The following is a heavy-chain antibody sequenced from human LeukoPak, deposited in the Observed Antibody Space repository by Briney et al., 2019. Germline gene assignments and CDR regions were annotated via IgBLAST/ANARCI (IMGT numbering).Heavy chain of an antibody. CDR2: INHSGST. CDR3: ARDSDSSGYWS. CDR1: GGSFSGYY. V-gene: IGHV4-34*01. J-gene: IGHJ5*02. Sequence: SETLSLTCAVYGGSFSGYYWSWIRQPPGKGLEWIGEINHSGSTNYNPSLKSRVTISVDTSKNQFSLKLSSVTAADTAVYYCARDSDSSGYWSWGQGTLVTVSS. D-gene: IGHD3-22*01.